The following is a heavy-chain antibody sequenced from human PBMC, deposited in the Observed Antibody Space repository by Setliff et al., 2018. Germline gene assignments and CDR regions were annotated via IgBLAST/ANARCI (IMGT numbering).Heavy chain of an antibody. CDR1: GGSFSYYY. D-gene: IGHD3-10*01. Sequence: SETLSLTCAVSGGSFSYYYWSWVRQSPGRGLEWIGRRGPNGSTNYNPSLGSRATISFDSSKIELSLKLASVTAADTAVYYCAREVRGVIIRTDYFDYWGQGTLVTVSS. CDR2: RGPNGST. J-gene: IGHJ4*02. V-gene: IGHV4-34*01. CDR3: AREVRGVIIRTDYFDY.